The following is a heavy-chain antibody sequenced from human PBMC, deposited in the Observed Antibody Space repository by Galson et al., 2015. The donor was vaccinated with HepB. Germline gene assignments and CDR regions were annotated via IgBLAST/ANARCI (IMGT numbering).Heavy chain of an antibody. CDR1: GFSLSTTGMR. V-gene: IGHV2-70*04. J-gene: IGHJ4*02. Sequence: PALVKPTQTLTLTCTFSGFSLSTTGMRVSWIRQPPGKALEWLARIDWDDDKFYSTSLKTRLTISKDTSKNQVVLIMTNMDPVDTATYYCARGSGGRRFFDYWGQGTLVTVSS. D-gene: IGHD1-26*01. CDR3: ARGSGGRRFFDY. CDR2: IDWDDDK.